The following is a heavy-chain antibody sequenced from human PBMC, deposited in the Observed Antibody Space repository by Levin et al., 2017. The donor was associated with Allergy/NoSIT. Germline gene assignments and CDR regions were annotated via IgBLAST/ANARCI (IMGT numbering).Heavy chain of an antibody. Sequence: SETLSLTCTVSGGSVSSGSYYWSWIRQPPGKGLEWIGYIYYSGSTNYNPSLKSRVTISVDTSKNQFSLKLSSVTAADTAVYYCARDSDRGSIAVAGIDYWGQGTLVTVSS. CDR3: ARDSDRGSIAVAGIDY. J-gene: IGHJ4*02. V-gene: IGHV4-61*01. D-gene: IGHD6-19*01. CDR1: GGSVSSGSYY. CDR2: IYYSGST.